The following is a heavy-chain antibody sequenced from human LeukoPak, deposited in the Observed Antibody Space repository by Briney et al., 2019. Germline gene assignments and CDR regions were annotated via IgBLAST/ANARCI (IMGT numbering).Heavy chain of an antibody. Sequence: ASETLSLTCTVSGGSISSYYWSWIRQPPGKGLEWIGYIYYSGSTNYNPSLKSRVTISVDTSKNQFSLKLSSVTAADTAVYYCARLAAALEAFDIWGQGTMVTVSS. J-gene: IGHJ3*02. CDR2: IYYSGST. D-gene: IGHD6-13*01. CDR1: GGSISSYY. V-gene: IGHV4-59*08. CDR3: ARLAAALEAFDI.